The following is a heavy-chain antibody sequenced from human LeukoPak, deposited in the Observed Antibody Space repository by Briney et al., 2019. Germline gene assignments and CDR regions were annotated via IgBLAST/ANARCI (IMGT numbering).Heavy chain of an antibody. J-gene: IGHJ3*02. D-gene: IGHD3-10*01. Sequence: PSETLSLTCTVSGGSISSYYWSWIRQPSGKGLEWIGYIYYSGSTNYNPSLKSRVTISVDTSKNQFSLKLSSVTTADTAVYYCARPRGTGSYYNGDAFDIWGQGTMVTVSS. CDR1: GGSISSYY. V-gene: IGHV4-59*01. CDR2: IYYSGST. CDR3: ARPRGTGSYYNGDAFDI.